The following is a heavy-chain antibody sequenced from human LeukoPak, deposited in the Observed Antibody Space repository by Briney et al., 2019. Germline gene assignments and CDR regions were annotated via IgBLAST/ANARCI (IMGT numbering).Heavy chain of an antibody. Sequence: KPSETLSLTCAVSGDSLSSGGYSWSWIRQPPGKGLEWIGYIYHSGSTYYNPSLKSRVTISVDRSKNQFSLKLSSVTAADTAVYYCATGITGTPFTFDIWGQGTMVTVS. V-gene: IGHV4-30-2*01. CDR1: GDSLSSGGYS. CDR3: ATGITGTPFTFDI. J-gene: IGHJ3*02. D-gene: IGHD1-7*01. CDR2: IYHSGST.